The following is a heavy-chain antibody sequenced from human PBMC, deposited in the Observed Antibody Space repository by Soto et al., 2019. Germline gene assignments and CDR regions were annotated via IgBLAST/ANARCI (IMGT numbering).Heavy chain of an antibody. Sequence: GGSLRLSCAASGFTFSSYSMNWVRQAPGKGLEWVSSISSSSSYIYYADSVKGRFTISRDNAKNSLYLQMNSLRAEDTAVYYCARDITIFGAPKGRAFDIWGQGTMVTVSS. J-gene: IGHJ3*02. CDR2: ISSSSSYI. CDR1: GFTFSSYS. V-gene: IGHV3-21*01. CDR3: ARDITIFGAPKGRAFDI. D-gene: IGHD3-3*01.